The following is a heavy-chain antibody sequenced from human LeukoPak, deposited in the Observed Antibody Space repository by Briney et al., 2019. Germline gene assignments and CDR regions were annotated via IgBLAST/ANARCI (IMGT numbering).Heavy chain of an antibody. Sequence: GRSLRLSCAASGFTFSSYGMHWVRQAPGKGLEWVAVISYDGSNKYYADSVKGRFTISRDNSKNTLYLQMNSLRAEDTAVYYCAKDGAGVAGAGTFDYWGQGTLVTVSS. D-gene: IGHD6-19*01. V-gene: IGHV3-30*18. CDR2: ISYDGSNK. J-gene: IGHJ4*02. CDR3: AKDGAGVAGAGTFDY. CDR1: GFTFSSYG.